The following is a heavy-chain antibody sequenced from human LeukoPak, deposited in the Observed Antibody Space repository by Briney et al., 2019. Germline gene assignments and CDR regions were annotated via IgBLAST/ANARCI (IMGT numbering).Heavy chain of an antibody. Sequence: GGPLRLSCAASGFTFSSYAMSWVRQAPGKGLEWVSAISGSGGSTYYADSVKGRFTISRDNSKNTLYLQMNSLRAEDTAVYYCAKVSRSKGVTTVTRDYWGQGTLVTVSS. CDR3: AKVSRSKGVTTVTRDY. D-gene: IGHD4-17*01. V-gene: IGHV3-23*01. J-gene: IGHJ4*02. CDR1: GFTFSSYA. CDR2: ISGSGGST.